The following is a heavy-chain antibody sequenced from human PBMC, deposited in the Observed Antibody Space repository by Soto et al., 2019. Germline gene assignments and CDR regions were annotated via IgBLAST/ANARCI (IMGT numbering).Heavy chain of an antibody. J-gene: IGHJ4*02. Sequence: GGSLRLSCAASGFTFSSYAVSWVRQAPGKGLEWVSSISGSAGSAYYVDPVKGRFTISRDNSRSTVYLQMTDLRADDTAVYYCAKDAVYNDGLWLMDHWGQGTQVTVSS. CDR2: ISGSAGSA. D-gene: IGHD2-21*01. CDR1: GFTFSSYA. CDR3: AKDAVYNDGLWLMDH. V-gene: IGHV3-23*01.